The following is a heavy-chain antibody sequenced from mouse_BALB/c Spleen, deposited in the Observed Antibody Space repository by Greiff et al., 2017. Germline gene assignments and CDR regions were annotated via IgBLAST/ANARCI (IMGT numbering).Heavy chain of an antibody. V-gene: IGHV5-4*02. CDR2: ISDGGSYT. CDR1: GFTFSDYY. D-gene: IGHD2-3*01. Sequence: EVMLVESGGGLVKPGGSLKLSCAASGFTFSDYYMYWVRQTPEKRLGWVATISDGGSYTYYPDSVKGRFTISRDNAKNNQYLQMSSLQSEDTAMYYCAGGGGDGPFDYWGQGTTLTVSS. J-gene: IGHJ2*01. CDR3: AGGGGDGPFDY.